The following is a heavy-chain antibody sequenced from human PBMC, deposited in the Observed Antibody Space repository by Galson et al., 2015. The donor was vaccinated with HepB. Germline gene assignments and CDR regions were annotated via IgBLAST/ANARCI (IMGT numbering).Heavy chain of an antibody. CDR3: ARDTVVGYDFWSGYYTGSYYYYYMDV. D-gene: IGHD3-3*01. CDR1: GFTFSSYS. V-gene: IGHV3-48*01. CDR2: ISSSSSTI. J-gene: IGHJ6*03. Sequence: SLRLSGAAYGFTFSSYSMNWVRQAQGKGLEWVSYISSSSSTIYYADAVKGRFTISRDNAKNSLYLQMNSLRAEDTAVYYCARDTVVGYDFWSGYYTGSYYYYYMDVWGKGTTVTVSS.